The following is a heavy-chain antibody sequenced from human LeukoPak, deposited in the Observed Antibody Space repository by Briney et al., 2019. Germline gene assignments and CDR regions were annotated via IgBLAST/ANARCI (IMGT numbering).Heavy chain of an antibody. D-gene: IGHD3-10*01. CDR1: GFTFSSYA. V-gene: IGHV3-23*01. Sequence: QPGGSLRLSCAASGFTFSSYAMSWVRQAPGKGLEWVSAISGSGGSTYYADSVKGRFTISRDNSKNTLYLQMNSLRAEDTAVYYCARDLVLGRLDGSGSYYYYYYGMDVWGQGTTVTVSS. CDR3: ARDLVLGRLDGSGSYYYYYYGMDV. CDR2: ISGSGGST. J-gene: IGHJ6*02.